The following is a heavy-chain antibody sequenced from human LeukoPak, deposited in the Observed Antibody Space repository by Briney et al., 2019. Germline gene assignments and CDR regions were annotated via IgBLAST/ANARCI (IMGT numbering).Heavy chain of an antibody. CDR3: ARLDWDTNAFDI. CDR1: SGSISSRNYY. Sequence: SGTLSLTCTVSSGSISSRNYYWGWIRQPPGKGLEWIGNMYYSGSTYYNPSLKSRVTMSVDTSKNQFTLKLSSMTAADTAVYYCARLDWDTNAFDIWGQGTMVTVSS. D-gene: IGHD3-9*01. CDR2: MYYSGST. J-gene: IGHJ3*02. V-gene: IGHV4-39*01.